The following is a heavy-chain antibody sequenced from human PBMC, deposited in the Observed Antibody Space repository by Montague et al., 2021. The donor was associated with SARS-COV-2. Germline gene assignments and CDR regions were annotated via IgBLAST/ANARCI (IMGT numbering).Heavy chain of an antibody. CDR3: ARLGITLGGVIVIRYYFDV. J-gene: IGHJ4*02. CDR1: LPSCRGTKAQ. D-gene: IGHD3-16*02. V-gene: IGHV4-39*01. CDR2: ISDSTTS. Sequence: SETLSLTCTLDLPSCRGTKAQIGRAHECTPDAKRSRMRISDSTTSYSNPSLKSRVTMSVDTSRNQLSLNLSSVTVADTAVYYCARLGITLGGVIVIRYYFDVWGQGTQVTVSS.